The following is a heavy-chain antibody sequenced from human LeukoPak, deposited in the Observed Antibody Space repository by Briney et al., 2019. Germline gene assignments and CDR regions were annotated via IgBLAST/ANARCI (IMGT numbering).Heavy chain of an antibody. D-gene: IGHD3-22*01. CDR2: NSGSGGST. Sequence: GGSLRLSCTASGFTFSSYAMSWVRQAPGKGLEWVSANSGSGGSTYYADSVMGRFTISRGNSKNTLYLQMNSLRAEDTAVYYCAKAMIVVGSFDYWGQGTLVTVSS. CDR3: AKAMIVVGSFDY. CDR1: GFTFSSYA. V-gene: IGHV3-23*01. J-gene: IGHJ4*02.